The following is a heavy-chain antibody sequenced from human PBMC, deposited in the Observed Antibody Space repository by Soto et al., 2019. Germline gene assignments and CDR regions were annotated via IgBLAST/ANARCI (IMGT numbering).Heavy chain of an antibody. Sequence: GGSLRLSCAASGFTFSSYAMSWVRQAPGKGLEWVSAISGSGGSTYYADSVKGRFTISRDNSKNTLYLQMNSLRAEDTAVYYCAKAPVPRGYRGYDGYVFDYWGQGTLVTVSS. D-gene: IGHD5-12*01. CDR3: AKAPVPRGYRGYDGYVFDY. CDR2: ISGSGGST. J-gene: IGHJ4*02. V-gene: IGHV3-23*01. CDR1: GFTFSSYA.